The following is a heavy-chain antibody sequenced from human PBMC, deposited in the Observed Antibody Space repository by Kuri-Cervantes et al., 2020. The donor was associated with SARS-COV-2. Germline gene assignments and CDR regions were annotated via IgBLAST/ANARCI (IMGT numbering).Heavy chain of an antibody. CDR3: ARAGGSGGTSNYYYYMDV. Sequence: GALKISCAASGFTFSSHSMNWVRQAPGKGLEWVSCTSSGSTYIYYVDSVKGRFTISRDNAKNSLYLQMNSLRAEDTAVYYCARAGGSGGTSNYYYYMDVWGKGTTVTVSS. CDR2: TSSGSTYI. V-gene: IGHV3-21*01. CDR1: GFTFSSHS. D-gene: IGHD2-15*01. J-gene: IGHJ6*03.